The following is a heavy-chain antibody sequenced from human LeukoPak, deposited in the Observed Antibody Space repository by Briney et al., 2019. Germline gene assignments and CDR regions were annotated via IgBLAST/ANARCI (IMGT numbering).Heavy chain of an antibody. CDR2: INTDGSSP. V-gene: IGHV3-74*01. J-gene: IGHJ4*02. Sequence: SRINTDGSSPSYADSVTGRFPISRDNAKNTLYLQMNSLSAEDTAVYYCARGSSSWYGHNDYWGQGTLVTVSS. D-gene: IGHD6-13*01. CDR3: ARGSSSWYGHNDY.